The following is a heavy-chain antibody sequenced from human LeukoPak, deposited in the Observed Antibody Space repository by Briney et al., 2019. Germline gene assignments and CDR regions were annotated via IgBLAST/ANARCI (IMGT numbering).Heavy chain of an antibody. D-gene: IGHD2-21*01. J-gene: IGHJ4*02. CDR2: ISWNSGSI. Sequence: GGSLRLSCAASGFTFDDYAMHWVGQAPGKGLEWVSGISWNSGSIGYADSVKGRFTTSRDNAKNSVYLQMSSLRVEDTAVYYCARETENCGGDCFDYWGQGTLVTVSS. V-gene: IGHV3-9*01. CDR3: ARETENCGGDCFDY. CDR1: GFTFDDYA.